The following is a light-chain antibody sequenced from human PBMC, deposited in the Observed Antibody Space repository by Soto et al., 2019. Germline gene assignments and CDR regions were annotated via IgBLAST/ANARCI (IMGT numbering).Light chain of an antibody. Sequence: QSALTQPRSVTGSPGQSVTISCTGTSSDVGGYNYVSWYQQHPGKAPKLMIYVVSKRPSGVPDRFSGSKSGNTASLTISGLQAEDEADYYCCSYAGRYTYVFGSGTKLTGL. J-gene: IGLJ1*01. CDR2: VVS. CDR1: SSDVGGYNY. V-gene: IGLV2-11*01. CDR3: CSYAGRYTYV.